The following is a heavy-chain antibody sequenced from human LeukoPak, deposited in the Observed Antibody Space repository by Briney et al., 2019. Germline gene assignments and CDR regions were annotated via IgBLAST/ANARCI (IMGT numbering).Heavy chain of an antibody. J-gene: IGHJ4*02. CDR2: ISGSGGST. CDR3: AKDLALQAGYYFDY. CDR1: GFTFSSYG. D-gene: IGHD6-13*01. Sequence: GGSLRLSCAASGFTFSSYGMHWVRQAPGKGLEWVSAISGSGGSTYYADSVKGRFTISRDNSKNTLYLQMNSLRAEDTAVYYCAKDLALQAGYYFDYWGQGTLVTVSS. V-gene: IGHV3-23*01.